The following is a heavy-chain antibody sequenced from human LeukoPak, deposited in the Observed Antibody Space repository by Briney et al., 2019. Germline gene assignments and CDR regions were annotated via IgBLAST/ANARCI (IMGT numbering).Heavy chain of an antibody. D-gene: IGHD3-10*01. CDR3: AKDLYYYGSGSYY. CDR2: ISGSGGST. CDR1: GLTFSSYA. J-gene: IGHJ4*02. V-gene: IGHV3-23*01. Sequence: PGGSLRLSCAASGLTFSSYAMSWVRQAPGKGLEWVSAISGSGGSTYYADSVKGRFTISRDNSKNTLYLQMNSLRAEDTAVYYCAKDLYYYGSGSYYWGQGTLVTVSS.